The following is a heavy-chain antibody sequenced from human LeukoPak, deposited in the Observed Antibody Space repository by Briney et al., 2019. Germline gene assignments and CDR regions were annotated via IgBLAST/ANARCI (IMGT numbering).Heavy chain of an antibody. Sequence: SVKVSCKASGYTFTGYYMHWVRQAPGQGLEWMGGIIPIFGTANYAQKLQGRVTITADESTSTAYMELSSLRSEDTAVYYCARDSGIAVAETPGYWGQGTLVTVSS. V-gene: IGHV1-69*13. CDR2: IIPIFGTA. CDR1: GYTFTGYY. CDR3: ARDSGIAVAETPGY. J-gene: IGHJ4*02. D-gene: IGHD6-19*01.